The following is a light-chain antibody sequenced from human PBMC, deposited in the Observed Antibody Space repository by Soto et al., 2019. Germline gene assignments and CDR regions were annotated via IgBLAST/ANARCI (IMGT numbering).Light chain of an antibody. V-gene: IGKV1-9*01. CDR3: QQLNSFPIP. CDR1: QGIANF. Sequence: IQLTQSPSSLSASVGDRVTISCRASQGIANFLAWYQQKPGKAPKLLIYGASTLQSGVPSRFSGSGSGTDFTLTISSPQHEDFANYYCQQLNSFPIPFGPGTKVDIK. J-gene: IGKJ3*01. CDR2: GAS.